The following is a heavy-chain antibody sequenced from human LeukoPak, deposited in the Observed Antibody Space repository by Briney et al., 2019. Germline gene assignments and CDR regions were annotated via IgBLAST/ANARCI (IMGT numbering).Heavy chain of an antibody. CDR3: AVERELPFDY. D-gene: IGHD1-26*01. J-gene: IGHJ4*02. CDR2: ISSSSSYI. CDR1: GFTFSSYS. Sequence: GGSLRLSCAASGFTFSSYSMNWVRQAPGKGLEWVSSISSSSSYIYYADSVKGRFTISRDNAKNSLYLQMNSLRAEDMAVYYCAVERELPFDYWGQGTLVTVSS. V-gene: IGHV3-21*01.